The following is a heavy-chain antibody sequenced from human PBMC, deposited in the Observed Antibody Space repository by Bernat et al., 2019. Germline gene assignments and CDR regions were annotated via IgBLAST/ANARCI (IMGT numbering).Heavy chain of an antibody. CDR2: ISYVGSNK. J-gene: IGHJ4*02. Sequence: QVQLVESGGGVVQPGRSLRLSCAASGFTFSSYGMHWVRQAPGKGLEWVAVISYVGSNKSYADSVKGRFTISRDNSKNTLYLQMNSLRAEDTAVYYCAKEYGDYGWFDYWGQGTLVTVSS. CDR1: GFTFSSYG. V-gene: IGHV3-30*18. CDR3: AKEYGDYGWFDY. D-gene: IGHD4-17*01.